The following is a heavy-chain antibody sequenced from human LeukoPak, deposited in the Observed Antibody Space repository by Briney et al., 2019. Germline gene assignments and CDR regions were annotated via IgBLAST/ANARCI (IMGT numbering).Heavy chain of an antibody. CDR1: GFTFSDYV. CDR3: AKVGLLAPVPYYGSGYYFDY. D-gene: IGHD3-10*01. CDR2: ISGSGGNT. J-gene: IGHJ4*02. V-gene: IGHV3-23*01. Sequence: GGSLRLSCAASGFTFSDYVMNWVRQAPGKGLEWVSAISGSGGNTYYADSVKGRFTISRHNSKNTLYLQMNSLRAEDTAVYYCAKVGLLAPVPYYGSGYYFDYWGQGTLVPVSS.